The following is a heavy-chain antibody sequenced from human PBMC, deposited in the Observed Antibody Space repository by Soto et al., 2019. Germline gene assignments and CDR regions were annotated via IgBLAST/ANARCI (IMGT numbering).Heavy chain of an antibody. V-gene: IGHV3-74*01. D-gene: IGHD1-26*01. CDR2: IKSDGSE. Sequence: EVQLLESGGGLVQVGGSLRLSCVASGFTLRSDSMHCVRQFPGKGLVWVSRIKSDGSEIDADSVKGRFTISRDNAKNTLYLQMNSLRADDTALYYRARGRSGRYGYFDSWGQGILVTVSS. J-gene: IGHJ4*02. CDR1: GFTLRSDS. CDR3: ARGRSGRYGYFDS.